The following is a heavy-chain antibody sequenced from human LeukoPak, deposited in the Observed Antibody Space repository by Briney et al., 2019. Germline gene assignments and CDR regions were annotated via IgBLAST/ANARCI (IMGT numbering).Heavy chain of an antibody. CDR3: TRTGYTSGWPSGLDD. Sequence: GGSLILSCKVTGYNFISYWINRVRQMPGKGLEWMAKIDPADSHTDYNPSFQGHVSMSVDKSISVAYLQWSSLRASDTAMYFCTRTGYTSGWPSGLDDWGKGTTVTVPS. CDR2: IDPADSHT. V-gene: IGHV5-10-1*01. J-gene: IGHJ6*04. D-gene: IGHD6-19*01. CDR1: GYNFISYW.